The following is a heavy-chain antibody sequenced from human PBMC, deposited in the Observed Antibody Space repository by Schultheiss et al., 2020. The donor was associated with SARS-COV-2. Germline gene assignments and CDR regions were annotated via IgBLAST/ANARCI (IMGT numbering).Heavy chain of an antibody. V-gene: IGHV3-30*03. CDR1: GFTFSSYG. CDR3: ARGIPYYYDSSGYPYFDY. Sequence: GGSLRLSCAASGFTFSSYGMHWVRQAPGKGLEWVPVISYNGSNKYYADSVKGRFTISRDNSKNTLYLQMNSLRAEDTAVYYCARGIPYYYDSSGYPYFDYWGQGALVTVSS. CDR2: ISYNGSNK. J-gene: IGHJ4*02. D-gene: IGHD3-22*01.